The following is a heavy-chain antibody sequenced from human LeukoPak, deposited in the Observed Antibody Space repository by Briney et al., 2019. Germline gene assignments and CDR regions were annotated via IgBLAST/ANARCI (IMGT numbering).Heavy chain of an antibody. Sequence: GGSLRLSCAASGFTFSNYAMSWVRQAPGKGLGWVSGISGSGDSTYYADSVKGRFTISRDNSKNTLYLQMDSLRAEDTAVYYCAKDLLLWFGELLYWGQGTLVTVSS. D-gene: IGHD3-10*01. CDR2: ISGSGDST. CDR1: GFTFSNYA. CDR3: AKDLLLWFGELLY. J-gene: IGHJ4*02. V-gene: IGHV3-23*01.